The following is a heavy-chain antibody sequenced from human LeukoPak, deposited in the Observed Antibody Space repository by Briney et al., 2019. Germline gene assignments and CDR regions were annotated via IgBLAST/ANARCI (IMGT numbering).Heavy chain of an antibody. CDR1: GDSISSGDYY. CDR2: ISSSGST. V-gene: IGHV4-61*02. Sequence: SETLSLTCTVSGDSISSGDYYWSWIRQPAGKGLEWIGRISSSGSTNYNPSLKSRVTISVDTSKNQFSLKLSSVTAADTAVYYCARDGLGATSFDYWGQGTLVTVSS. J-gene: IGHJ4*02. D-gene: IGHD1-26*01. CDR3: ARDGLGATSFDY.